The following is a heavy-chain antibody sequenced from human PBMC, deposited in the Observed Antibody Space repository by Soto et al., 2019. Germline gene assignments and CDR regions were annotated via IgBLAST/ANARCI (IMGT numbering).Heavy chain of an antibody. V-gene: IGHV3-74*01. CDR1: GFTFSNYW. CDR3: ARDLAAAILDY. Sequence: GGSLRLSCAASGFTFSNYWMHWVRQAPGKGPVWVSRIKSDGSYTNYADSVKGRFTISRDNAKNSLYLQMNSLRAEDTAVYYCARDLAAAILDYWGQGTLVTVSS. D-gene: IGHD6-13*01. CDR2: IKSDGSYT. J-gene: IGHJ4*02.